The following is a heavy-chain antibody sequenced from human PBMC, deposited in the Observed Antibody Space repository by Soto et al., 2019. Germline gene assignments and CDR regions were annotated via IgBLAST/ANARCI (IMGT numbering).Heavy chain of an antibody. J-gene: IGHJ1*01. Sequence: LSLSCAASGFTFSSYAMNLVRQPPGKGLEWVSGISGSGDSTYYADSVKGRFTISRDNSKNTLYLQMNSLRAEDTAVYYCAKGVPGIAVAGTGYFQHWGQGTLVTVSS. D-gene: IGHD6-19*01. V-gene: IGHV3-23*01. CDR1: GFTFSSYA. CDR2: ISGSGDST. CDR3: AKGVPGIAVAGTGYFQH.